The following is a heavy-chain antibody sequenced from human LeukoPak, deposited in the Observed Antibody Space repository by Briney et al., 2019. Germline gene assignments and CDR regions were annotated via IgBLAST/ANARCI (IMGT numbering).Heavy chain of an antibody. J-gene: IGHJ1*01. D-gene: IGHD6-19*01. CDR3: STQKSRSGWER. CDR2: FDPEDGET. CDR1: GYTLTELS. V-gene: IGHV1-24*01. Sequence: ASVKVSCKVSGYTLTELSMHCVRQAPGKGLEWRVGFDPEDGETICAQKFQGIVTMTEDTSTDTAYMDLSSLRSEDTADYYVSTQKSRSGWERWGQGTLVTVSS.